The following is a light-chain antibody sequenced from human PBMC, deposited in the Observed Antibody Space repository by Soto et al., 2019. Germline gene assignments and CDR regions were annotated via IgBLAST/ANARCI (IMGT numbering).Light chain of an antibody. V-gene: IGKV1-33*01. Sequence: EIQMTQSPSSLSASVGDRVSITCQASHDIKKYLNWYQLKPGKAPNLLIYDAFNLEPGVPSRFSGSGSGTEFTLTISSLQPDDFATYYCQHYNSYSEAFGQGTKV. CDR3: QHYNSYSEA. CDR2: DAF. CDR1: HDIKKY. J-gene: IGKJ1*01.